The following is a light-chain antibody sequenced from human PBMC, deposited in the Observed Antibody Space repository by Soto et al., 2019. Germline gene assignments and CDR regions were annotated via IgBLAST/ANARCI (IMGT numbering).Light chain of an antibody. CDR1: QSVFYSSNKKNY. Sequence: DIVMTQSPDSLAVSLGERATINCRSSQSVFYSSNKKNYLAWYQQKPGQPPKLLFYWASTRESGVPDRFSGSGSGTDFTLTISSLQAEDVAVYYCQQYFSHPPMYTFGQGTKVEIK. J-gene: IGKJ2*01. CDR2: WAS. V-gene: IGKV4-1*01. CDR3: QQYFSHPPMYT.